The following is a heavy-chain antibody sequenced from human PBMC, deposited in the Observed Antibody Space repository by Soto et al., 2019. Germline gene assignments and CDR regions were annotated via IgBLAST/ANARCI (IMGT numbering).Heavy chain of an antibody. D-gene: IGHD3-22*01. CDR3: ARGVYDSSGYYYP. CDR1: GFPFSSYE. Sequence: PGGSLRLSCVVSGFPFSSYEMSWVRQAPGKGLECTSYISSTGSTISYAGSVKGRFTISRDNAKNSLYLQMNNLRAEDTAVYYCARGVYDSSGYYYPWGQGTLVTVSS. CDR2: ISSTGSTI. V-gene: IGHV3-48*03. J-gene: IGHJ5*02.